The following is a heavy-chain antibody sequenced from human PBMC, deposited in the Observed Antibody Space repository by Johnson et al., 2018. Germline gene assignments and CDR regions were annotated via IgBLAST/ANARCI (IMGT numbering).Heavy chain of an antibody. CDR1: GFTFSSYV. CDR3: ARWGTYSGSLGNIF. Sequence: SGFTFSSYVMHWVRQAPGKGLEWVAVIWYDGSNKYYADSVKGRFTISRDNSKNTLYLQMNSLRAEDTAVYYCARWGTYSGSLGNIFWGQGTMVTVSS. CDR2: IWYDGSNK. V-gene: IGHV3-33*01. D-gene: IGHD1-26*01. J-gene: IGHJ3*01.